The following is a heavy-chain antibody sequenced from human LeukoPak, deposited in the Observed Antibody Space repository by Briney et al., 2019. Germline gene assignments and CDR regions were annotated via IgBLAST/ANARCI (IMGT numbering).Heavy chain of an antibody. CDR1: GYSISSGYY. CDR2: IYHSGST. CDR3: ARQEVRYYASSGYFPNHPDI. Sequence: PSETLSLTRAVSGYSISSGYYWGWIRQPPGKGLEWIGNIYHSGSTYYNPSLKRRVTISVDTSKTQFSLKLSSVTDADTAVYYCARQEVRYYASSGYFPNHPDIWGQGTMVTVSS. D-gene: IGHD3-22*01. J-gene: IGHJ3*02. V-gene: IGHV4-38-2*01.